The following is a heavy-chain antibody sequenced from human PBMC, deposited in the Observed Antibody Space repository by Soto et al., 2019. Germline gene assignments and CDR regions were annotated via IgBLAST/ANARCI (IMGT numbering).Heavy chain of an antibody. J-gene: IGHJ4*02. CDR3: ARPYDFWSGYYPFDY. Sequence: GGSLRLSCAASGFTFSSYAMHWVRQAPGKGLEWVAVISYDGSNKYYADSVKGRFTISRDNSKNTLYLQMNSLRAEDTAVYYCARPYDFWSGYYPFDYWGQGTLVTVSS. V-gene: IGHV3-30-3*01. CDR2: ISYDGSNK. CDR1: GFTFSSYA. D-gene: IGHD3-3*01.